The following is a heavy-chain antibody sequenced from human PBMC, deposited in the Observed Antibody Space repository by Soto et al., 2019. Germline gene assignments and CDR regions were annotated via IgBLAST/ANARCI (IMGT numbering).Heavy chain of an antibody. CDR3: ARAQEGYDFWSGYYRWFDY. Sequence: SVKVSCKASGGTFSSYAISWVRQAPGQGLEWMGGIIPIFGTANYAQKFQGRVTITADKSTSTAYMELSSLRSEDTAVYYCARAQEGYDFWSGYYRWFDYWGQGTLVTVSS. J-gene: IGHJ4*02. D-gene: IGHD3-3*01. CDR1: GGTFSSYA. CDR2: IIPIFGTA. V-gene: IGHV1-69*06.